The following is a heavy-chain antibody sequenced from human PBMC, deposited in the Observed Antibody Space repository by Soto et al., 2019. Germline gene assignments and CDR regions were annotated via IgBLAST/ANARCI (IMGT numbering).Heavy chain of an antibody. CDR2: ITGSGGDT. D-gene: IGHD2-15*01. CDR1: GFTFSNYA. J-gene: IGHJ4*02. Sequence: GGSLRLSCAASGFTFSNYAMSWVRQAPGKGLEWVSAITGSGGDTYHADSVKGRFTISRDNSKNTLFLQMNRLRADDTAVYYRAKGWFYVGYWGQGTLVTVTS. V-gene: IGHV3-23*01. CDR3: AKGWFYVGY.